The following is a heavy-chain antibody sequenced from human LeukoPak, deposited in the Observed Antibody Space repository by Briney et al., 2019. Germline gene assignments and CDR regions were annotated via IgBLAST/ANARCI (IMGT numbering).Heavy chain of an antibody. CDR1: GFTFTSSA. Sequence: SVKVSCKASGFTFTSSAVQWVRQARGQRLEWIGWIVVGSGNTNYAQKFQERVTITRDMSTSTAYMELSSLRSEDTAVYYCAAIKGYCSSTSCYLGSFDIWGQGTMVTVSS. V-gene: IGHV1-58*01. CDR2: IVVGSGNT. J-gene: IGHJ3*02. CDR3: AAIKGYCSSTSCYLGSFDI. D-gene: IGHD2-2*01.